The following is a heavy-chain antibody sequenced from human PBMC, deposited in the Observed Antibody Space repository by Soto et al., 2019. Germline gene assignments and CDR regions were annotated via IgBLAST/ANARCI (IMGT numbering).Heavy chain of an antibody. D-gene: IGHD3-22*01. CDR2: ISGSGGST. CDR1: GLTFSSYA. V-gene: IGHV3-23*01. CDR3: AKGASCYYYVAFDS. Sequence: EVQLLESGGGLVQPGGSLRLSRAASGLTFSSYAMSGVRQAPGKRLEWVSAISGSGGSTYYEDAVQGRFTISRDNSKDTLHLQMNRLRAGDTAVYYCAKGASCYYYVAFDSWGQGTMVTVSS. J-gene: IGHJ3*02.